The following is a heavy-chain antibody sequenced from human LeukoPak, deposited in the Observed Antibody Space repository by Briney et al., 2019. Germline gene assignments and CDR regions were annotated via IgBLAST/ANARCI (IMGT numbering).Heavy chain of an antibody. V-gene: IGHV3-21*01. CDR2: ISSSSSYI. Sequence: AGSLRLSCAASGFTFSSYSTNWVRQAPGKGLEWVSSISSSSSYIYYADSVKGRFTISRDNAKNSLYLQMNSLRAEHTAVYYCARDSPALPKAFDIWGQGTMVTVSS. CDR1: GFTFSSYS. J-gene: IGHJ3*02. CDR3: ARDSPALPKAFDI. D-gene: IGHD1-14*01.